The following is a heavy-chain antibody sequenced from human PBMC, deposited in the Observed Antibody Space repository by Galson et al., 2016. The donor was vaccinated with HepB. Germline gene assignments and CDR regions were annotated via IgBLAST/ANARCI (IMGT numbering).Heavy chain of an antibody. J-gene: IGHJ4*02. CDR1: GFTFSSYS. V-gene: IGHV3-21*01. D-gene: IGHD6-19*01. CDR3: ARGWDTSGWNIGY. Sequence: LRLSCAASGFTFSSYSMAWIRQPPGKGLEWVSSISSSSSYIHYADSVRGRFTISRDITKNSLYLQMNSLRVEDTAVYYCARGWDTSGWNIGYWGQGTLVTGSS. CDR2: ISSSSSYI.